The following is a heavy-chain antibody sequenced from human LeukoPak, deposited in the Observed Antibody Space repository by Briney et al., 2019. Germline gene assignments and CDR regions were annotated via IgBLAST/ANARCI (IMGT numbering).Heavy chain of an antibody. CDR2: INHSGST. J-gene: IGHJ4*02. CDR3: ARAEAGDSSGYSSYYFDY. Sequence: SETLSLTCAVYGGSFSGYYWSWIRQPPGKGLEWIGEINHSGSTNYNPSLKSRVTISVDTSKNQFSLKLSSVTAADTAVYYCARAEAGDSSGYSSYYFDYWGQGTLVTVS. D-gene: IGHD3-22*01. CDR1: GGSFSGYY. V-gene: IGHV4-34*01.